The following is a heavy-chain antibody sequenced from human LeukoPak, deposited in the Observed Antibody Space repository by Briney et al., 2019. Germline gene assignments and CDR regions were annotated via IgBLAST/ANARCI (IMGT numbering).Heavy chain of an antibody. D-gene: IGHD6-13*01. CDR3: ARASISAAGPGLIDY. J-gene: IGHJ4*02. V-gene: IGHV1-69*13. Sequence: ASVKVSCKASGGTFSSYAISWVRQAPGQGLEWMGGIIPIFGTANYAQKFQGRVTITADESTSTAYMELSSLRSEDTAVYYCARASISAAGPGLIDYWGQGTLVTVSS. CDR1: GGTFSSYA. CDR2: IIPIFGTA.